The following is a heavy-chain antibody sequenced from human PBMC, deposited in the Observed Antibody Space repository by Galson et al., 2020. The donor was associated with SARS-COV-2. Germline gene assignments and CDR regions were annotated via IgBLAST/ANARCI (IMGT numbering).Heavy chain of an antibody. CDR1: GYTFTSYY. CDR3: AREGGDTSSSVFDY. Sequence: ASVKVSCKTSGYTFTSYYIHWVRQAPGQGLEWVGIINHRDDITSYAQKFQGRVTMTRDTSTSTVHMELSSLRPEDTAVCYCAREGGDTSSSVFDYWGRGTLVTVSS. D-gene: IGHD2-21*01. V-gene: IGHV1-46*01. CDR2: INHRDDIT. J-gene: IGHJ4*02.